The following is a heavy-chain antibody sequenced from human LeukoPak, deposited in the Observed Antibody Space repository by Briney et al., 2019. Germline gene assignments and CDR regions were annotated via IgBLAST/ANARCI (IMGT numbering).Heavy chain of an antibody. Sequence: GESLNISCKGSEYSFTSYWIGWVRQMPGKGLDWMGIIYPCDSDTSSSPSFQGQVTLPPNKSISTADHKWSSMKASDTAMYYCARPSRGGGYAFDIWGQGTMVTVSS. CDR3: ARPSRGGGYAFDI. CDR1: EYSFTSYW. V-gene: IGHV5-51*01. J-gene: IGHJ3*02. CDR2: IYPCDSDT. D-gene: IGHD3-10*01.